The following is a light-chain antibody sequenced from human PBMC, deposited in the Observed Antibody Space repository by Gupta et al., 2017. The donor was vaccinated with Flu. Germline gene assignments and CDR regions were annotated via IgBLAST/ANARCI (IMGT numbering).Light chain of an antibody. V-gene: IGKV1-39*01. CDR3: QQSYSDPS. CDR1: RYINKY. Sequence: DIQMTQSPSSLSASVGDKVTLTCRASRYINKYLSWYQQKPGKAPTLLIFDASTLQDGVPSRFSGSGSGTDFSLTITSLQPEDFATYFCQQSYSDPSFGQGTRL. CDR2: DAS. J-gene: IGKJ5*01.